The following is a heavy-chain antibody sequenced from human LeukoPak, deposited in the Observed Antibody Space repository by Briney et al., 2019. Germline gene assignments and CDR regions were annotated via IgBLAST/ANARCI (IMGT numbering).Heavy chain of an antibody. Sequence: QPGASLRLSCAASRFTFSSYAMSWVRQAPGKGLEWVSAISGSGGSTYYADSVKGRFTISRDNSKNTLYLQMNSLRAEDTAVYYCAKDRLPFSSAYYYVPFDYWGQGTLVTVSS. D-gene: IGHD3-22*01. CDR3: AKDRLPFSSAYYYVPFDY. CDR2: ISGSGGST. V-gene: IGHV3-23*01. CDR1: RFTFSSYA. J-gene: IGHJ4*02.